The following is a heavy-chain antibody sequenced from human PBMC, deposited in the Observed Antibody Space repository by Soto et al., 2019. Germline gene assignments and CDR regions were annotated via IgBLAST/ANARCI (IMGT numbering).Heavy chain of an antibody. J-gene: IGHJ4*02. Sequence: XVCLGLSCSASGFTFGSYTMHWVRQARGKGLEYISAISSNGGSTYYADSVKGRFTIPRDNSKNTLYLQMSGLRPDDTAVYFCVKGDYWGQGTLVTVSS. CDR3: VKGDY. CDR1: GFTFGSYT. V-gene: IGHV3-64D*06. CDR2: ISSNGGST.